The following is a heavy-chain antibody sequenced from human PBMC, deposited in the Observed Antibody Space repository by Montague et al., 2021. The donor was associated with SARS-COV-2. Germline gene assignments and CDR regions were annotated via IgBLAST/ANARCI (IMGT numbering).Heavy chain of an antibody. CDR2: INYSGDT. D-gene: IGHD4/OR15-4a*01. J-gene: IGHJ4*02. CDR3: ASLESSWCFFDY. Sequence: SETLSLTCAVSSGSLSGYYWSWIRQAPGKGLEWIGEINYSGDTYYNPSLTSRGTISMYTSESQFSLKMTSVTAADTAVYYCASLESSWCFFDYWGQGTLVTVSS. CDR1: SGSLSGYY. V-gene: IGHV4-34*01.